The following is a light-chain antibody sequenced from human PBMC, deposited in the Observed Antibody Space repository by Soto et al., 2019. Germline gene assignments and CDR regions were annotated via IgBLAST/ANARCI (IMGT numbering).Light chain of an antibody. CDR2: GAS. CDR1: QSVSSS. CDR3: QHFHNWPPWT. Sequence: EVVMTQSPDTLSVSPGERATLSCRASQSVSSSLAWYQQKPGQAPRLLIYGASTRATGVPARFSGSGSGTEFTLTLSSLQSEDVAVYYCQHFHNWPPWTFGQGPRVEIK. V-gene: IGKV3-15*01. J-gene: IGKJ1*01.